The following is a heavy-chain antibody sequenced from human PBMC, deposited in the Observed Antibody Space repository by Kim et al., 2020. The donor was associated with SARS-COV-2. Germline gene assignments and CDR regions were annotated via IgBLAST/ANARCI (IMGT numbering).Heavy chain of an antibody. V-gene: IGHV5-51*01. CDR1: GYSFTTYW. J-gene: IGHJ4*02. CDR2: VNPISSIT. Sequence: GESLKISCKGSGYSFTTYWIGWVRQMPGKGLEWMAIVNPISSITTYSPSFQGQVTISVDKSISTAYLQWGSLRASDTAMYYCASALHGNYYWDFWGQGTLVTVPS. D-gene: IGHD1-7*01. CDR3: ASALHGNYYWDF.